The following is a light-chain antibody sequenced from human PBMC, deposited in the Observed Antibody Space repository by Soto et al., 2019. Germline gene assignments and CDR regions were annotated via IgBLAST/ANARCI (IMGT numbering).Light chain of an antibody. Sequence: QSALTQPASVSGSPGQSITISCTGTSSDIGAYNFVSWHQQHPGKAPKLMLYDVNIRPSGVSNRFSGSKSGNTASLTISGLQAEDEADYYCTSWTTSTTMIFGGGTKVTAL. V-gene: IGLV2-14*03. CDR1: SSDIGAYNF. CDR3: TSWTTSTTMI. J-gene: IGLJ2*01. CDR2: DVN.